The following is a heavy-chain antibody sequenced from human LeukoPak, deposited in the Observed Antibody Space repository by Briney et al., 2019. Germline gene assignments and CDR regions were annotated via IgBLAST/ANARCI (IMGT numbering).Heavy chain of an antibody. CDR2: ITGDGGTT. CDR1: GFTFGDYT. V-gene: IGHV3-43*02. D-gene: IGHD3-3*01. J-gene: IGHJ4*02. Sequence: GGSLRLSCVASGFTFGDYTMHWFRQPPGRGLQWVSLITGDGGTTSYAGSVKGRFTISRDNSKNSLYLHMNSLRNEDTALYYCAKGHFGAGHYWGQGTLVTVSS. CDR3: AKGHFGAGHY.